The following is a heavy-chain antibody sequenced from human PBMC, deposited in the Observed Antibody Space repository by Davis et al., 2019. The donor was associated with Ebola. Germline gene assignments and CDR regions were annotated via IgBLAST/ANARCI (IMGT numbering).Heavy chain of an antibody. CDR2: IWYDGSNK. CDR1: GFTFSGSA. CDR3: ARANGYSYGDGMDV. Sequence: GESLKISCAASGFTFSGSAMHWVRQAPGKGLEWVAVIWYDGSNKYYADSVKGRFTISKDNSKNTLYLQMNSLRAEDTAVYYCARANGYSYGDGMDVWGQGTTVTVSS. D-gene: IGHD5-18*01. J-gene: IGHJ6*02. V-gene: IGHV3-33*08.